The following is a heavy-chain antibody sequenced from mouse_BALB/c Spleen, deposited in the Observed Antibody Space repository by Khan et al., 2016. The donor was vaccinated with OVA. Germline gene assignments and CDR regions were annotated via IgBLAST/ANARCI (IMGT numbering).Heavy chain of an antibody. V-gene: IGHV1S81*02. CDR3: TRSGYGAFAY. D-gene: IGHD1-1*02. J-gene: IGHJ3*01. CDR2: INPSNGGT. Sequence: QVQLQQPGAELVKPGASVRLSCKASGYTFTSYYLYWVKQRPGHGLEWFGDINPSNGGTNFNENFKTKATLTVDKSSSTAYMQLSSLTSEDSAVYYCTRSGYGAFAYWGQGTLVTVSA. CDR1: GYTFTSYY.